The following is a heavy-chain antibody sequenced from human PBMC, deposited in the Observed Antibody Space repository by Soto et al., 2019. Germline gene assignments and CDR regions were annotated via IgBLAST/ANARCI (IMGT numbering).Heavy chain of an antibody. V-gene: IGHV3-33*01. J-gene: IGHJ6*02. CDR2: IWYDGSNK. D-gene: IGHD6-19*01. CDR3: ARSIAVAGTGRENYYYGMDV. CDR1: GFTFSSYG. Sequence: GGSLRLSCAASGFTFSSYGMHWVRQAPGKGLEWVAVIWYDGSNKYYADSVKGRFTISRDNSKNTLYLQMNSLRAEDTAMYYCARSIAVAGTGRENYYYGMDVWGQGTTVTVSS.